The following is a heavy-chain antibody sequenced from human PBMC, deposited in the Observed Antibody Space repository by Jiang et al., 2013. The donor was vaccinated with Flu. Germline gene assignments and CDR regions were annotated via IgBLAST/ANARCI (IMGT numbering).Heavy chain of an antibody. CDR2: ISGSGGST. D-gene: IGHD6-13*01. Sequence: VQLLESGGGLVQPGGSLRLSCAASGFTFNSYAMSWVRQAPGKGLEWVSGISGSGGSTYYADSVKGRFTISRGNSKNTQYLQMNSLRAEDTAVYYCAKGQQRYFPYGMDVWGQGTTVTVSS. CDR3: AKGQQRYFPYGMDV. V-gene: IGHV3-23*01. CDR1: GFTFNSYA. J-gene: IGHJ6*02.